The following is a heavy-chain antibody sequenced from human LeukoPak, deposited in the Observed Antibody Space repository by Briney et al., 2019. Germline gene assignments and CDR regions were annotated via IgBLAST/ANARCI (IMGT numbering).Heavy chain of an antibody. D-gene: IGHD3-10*01. CDR2: ISWNSGSI. Sequence: PGGSLRLSCAASGFTFDDYAMHWVRQAPGKGLEWVSGISWNSGSIGYADSVKGRFTISRDNAKNSLYLQMNSLRAEDTALYYCAKDRGAVRDIYHFDYWGQGTLVTVSS. CDR1: GFTFDDYA. J-gene: IGHJ4*02. CDR3: AKDRGAVRDIYHFDY. V-gene: IGHV3-9*01.